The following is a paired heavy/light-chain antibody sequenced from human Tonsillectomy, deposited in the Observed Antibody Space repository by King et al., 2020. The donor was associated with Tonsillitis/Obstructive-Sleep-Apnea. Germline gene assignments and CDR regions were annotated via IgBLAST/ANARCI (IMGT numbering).Heavy chain of an antibody. D-gene: IGHD2-2*01. Sequence: EVQLVESGGGLVQPGGSLRLSCAASGFTFTTYSMSWVRQAPGKGLQWVANIKGDGSERYYVASVKGRFTISRDNANNALYLQMNSLRAEDTAVYYCAREYCSGASCYRIWNYWGQGALVTVSS. CDR3: AREYCSGASCYRIWNY. V-gene: IGHV3-7*04. CDR2: IKGDGSER. J-gene: IGHJ4*02. CDR1: GFTFTTYS.
Light chain of an antibody. Sequence: DIVMTQSPDSLAVSLGERATINCKSSQSVLYSSNNKNYLAWYQQKPGQPPNLLIYWASTRESGVPDRFSGSGSGTDFTLTISSLQAEDVAVYYCQQYYSPPWTFGQGTKVEIK. V-gene: IGKV4-1*01. CDR3: QQYYSPPWT. J-gene: IGKJ1*01. CDR2: WAS. CDR1: QSVLYSSNNKNY.